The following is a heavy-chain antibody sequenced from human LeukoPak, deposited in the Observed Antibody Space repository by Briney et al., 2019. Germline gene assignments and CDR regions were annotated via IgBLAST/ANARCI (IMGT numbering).Heavy chain of an antibody. V-gene: IGHV3-30*04. CDR3: AKVSDGSGSAYYYYMDV. CDR1: GFTFSSYA. J-gene: IGHJ6*03. CDR2: ISYDGSNK. Sequence: GGSLRLSCAASGFTFSSYAMHWVRQAPGKGLEWVAVISYDGSNKYYADSVKGRFTISRDNSKNTLYLQMNSLRAEDTAVYYCAKVSDGSGSAYYYYMDVWGKGTTVTISS. D-gene: IGHD3-10*01.